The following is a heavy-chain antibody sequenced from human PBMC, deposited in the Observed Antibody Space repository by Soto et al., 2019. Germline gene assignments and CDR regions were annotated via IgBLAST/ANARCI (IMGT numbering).Heavy chain of an antibody. CDR3: ARGGTYDILTGLVVNAFDI. CDR1: GGSISSSNW. V-gene: IGHV4-4*02. J-gene: IGHJ3*02. D-gene: IGHD3-9*01. Sequence: PSETLSLTCAVSGGSISSSNWWSWVRQPPGKGLEWIGEIYHSGSTNYNPSLKSRVTISVDKSKNQFSLKLSSVTAADTAVYYCARGGTYDILTGLVVNAFDIWGQGTMVTVSS. CDR2: IYHSGST.